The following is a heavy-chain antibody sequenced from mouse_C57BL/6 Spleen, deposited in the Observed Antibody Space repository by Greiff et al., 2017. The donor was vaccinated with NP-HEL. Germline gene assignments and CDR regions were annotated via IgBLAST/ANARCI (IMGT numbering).Heavy chain of an antibody. V-gene: IGHV1-82*01. CDR1: GYAFSSSW. CDR3: AHDGYFDY. D-gene: IGHD2-3*01. Sequence: VQLQQSGPELVKPGASVKISCKASGYAFSSSWMNWVKQRPGKGLEWIGRVYPGDGDTNYNGKFKGKATLTADKSSSTAYMQLSSLTSEDSAVYFCAHDGYFDYWGQGTTLTVSS. CDR2: VYPGDGDT. J-gene: IGHJ2*01.